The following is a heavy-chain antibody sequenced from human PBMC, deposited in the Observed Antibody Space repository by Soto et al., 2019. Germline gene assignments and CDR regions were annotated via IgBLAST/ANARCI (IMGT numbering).Heavy chain of an antibody. Sequence: QVHLQESGPGLVKPSGTLSLTCDVSGGSVSSRYWWSWVRQSPGEGLEWIGEVFHSGSTNYNPSLKSRVTISIDKSKSQFSLKLTSVTAADTAVYYCARETCYNDGSAFRYFDLWGRGTLVTVSS. CDR3: ARETCYNDGSAFRYFDL. V-gene: IGHV4-4*02. CDR2: VFHSGST. CDR1: GGSVSSRYW. J-gene: IGHJ2*01. D-gene: IGHD3-22*01.